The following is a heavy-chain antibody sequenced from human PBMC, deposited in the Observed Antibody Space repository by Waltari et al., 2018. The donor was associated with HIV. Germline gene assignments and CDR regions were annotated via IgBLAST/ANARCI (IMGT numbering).Heavy chain of an antibody. Sequence: EVQLVEYGGGLIEPGGSLRLSCAASGFPISANYMSWCRQAPGKGLEWVSVIYSGGITYYADSVKGRFTISRDNSKNTLSLHMNSLRAEDTAVYDCARDPRSSGYYGMDVWGQGATVTVSS. D-gene: IGHD1-26*01. CDR3: ARDPRSSGYYGMDV. CDR1: GFPISANY. CDR2: IYSGGIT. J-gene: IGHJ6*02. V-gene: IGHV3-53*01.